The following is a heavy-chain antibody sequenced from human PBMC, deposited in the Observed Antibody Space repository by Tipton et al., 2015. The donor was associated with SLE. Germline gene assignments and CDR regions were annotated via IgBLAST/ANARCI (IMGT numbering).Heavy chain of an antibody. V-gene: IGHV4-61*02. J-gene: IGHJ3*02. CDR3: ATTIVGATEGAFDI. D-gene: IGHD1-26*01. CDR2: IYTSGSA. Sequence: TLSLTCTVSGGSISSGSYYWTWIRQPAGKGLEWIGRIYTSGSANYNPPLESRVTISVDTSKNQFSLKLNSVTAADTAVYYCATTIVGATEGAFDIWGQETMVTVSS. CDR1: GGSISSGSYY.